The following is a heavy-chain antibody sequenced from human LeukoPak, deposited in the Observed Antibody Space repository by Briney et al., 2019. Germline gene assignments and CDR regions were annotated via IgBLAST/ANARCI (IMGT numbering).Heavy chain of an antibody. Sequence: GGSLRLSCEASGFTFSTYGMHWVRQAPGKGLEWITLIPYDGSNKYYAGSVKGRFTISRDNSKNTLYLQMNSLRAEDTAVYYCARYYGSGRGYYGLDVWGQGTTVTVFS. CDR1: GFTFSTYG. CDR3: ARYYGSGRGYYGLDV. CDR2: IPYDGSNK. V-gene: IGHV3-30*03. D-gene: IGHD3-10*01. J-gene: IGHJ6*02.